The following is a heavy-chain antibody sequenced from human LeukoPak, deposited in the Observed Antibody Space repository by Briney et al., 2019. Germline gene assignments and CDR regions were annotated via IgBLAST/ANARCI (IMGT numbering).Heavy chain of an antibody. CDR2: INPSGGST. Sequence: ASVKVSCKASGYTFTSYYMHWVRQAPGQGLEWMGIINPSGGSTSYAQKFQGRVTTTRDTSTSTVYMELSSLRSEDTAVYYCAGPRYCSSTSCYTRDYYYGMDVWGQGTTVTVSS. CDR3: AGPRYCSSTSCYTRDYYYGMDV. CDR1: GYTFTSYY. D-gene: IGHD2-2*02. J-gene: IGHJ6*02. V-gene: IGHV1-46*01.